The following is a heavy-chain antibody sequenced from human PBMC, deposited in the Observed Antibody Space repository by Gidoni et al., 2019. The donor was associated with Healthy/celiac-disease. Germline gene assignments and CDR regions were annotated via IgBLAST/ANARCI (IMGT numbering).Heavy chain of an antibody. CDR2: ISYDGSNK. CDR1: GFTFSSYA. J-gene: IGHJ4*02. CDR3: ASAFNYYDAFDY. Sequence: QVQLVESGGGVVQPGRSLRLSCAASGFTFSSYAMHWVRQAPGKGLAWVAVISYDGSNKYYADSVKGRFTISRDNSKNTLYLQMNSLRAEDTAVYYCASAFNYYDAFDYWGQGTLVTVSS. D-gene: IGHD3-22*01. V-gene: IGHV3-30*04.